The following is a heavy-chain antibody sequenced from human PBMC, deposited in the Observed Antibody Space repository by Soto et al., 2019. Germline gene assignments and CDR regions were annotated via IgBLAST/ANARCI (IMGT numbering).Heavy chain of an antibody. CDR2: ISGSGGNT. J-gene: IGHJ6*03. V-gene: IGHV3-23*01. CDR3: AKATVLDNYYFYYYMDV. CDR1: GFTFSSYA. D-gene: IGHD4-4*01. Sequence: GGSLRLSCAASGFTFSSYAMTWVRQAPGKGLEWVSAISGSGGNTYYADSVKGRFTISRDNSKNTLYLQMNSLRAEDTAVYYCAKATVLDNYYFYYYMDVWGKGTTVTVS.